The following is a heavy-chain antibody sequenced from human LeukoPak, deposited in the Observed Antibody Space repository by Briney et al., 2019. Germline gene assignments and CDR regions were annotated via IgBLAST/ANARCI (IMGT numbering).Heavy chain of an antibody. Sequence: ASVKVSCKASGYTFASYDINWVRQAPGQGLEWMGWMNPYSTNTGYAQKFQGRVTMTRDTSMSTAYMELSSLTSEDTAVYYCARVPSLGYCSGGSCYRFDHWGQGTLVAVSS. J-gene: IGHJ4*02. CDR1: GYTFASYD. CDR2: MNPYSTNT. CDR3: ARVPSLGYCSGGSCYRFDH. D-gene: IGHD2-15*01. V-gene: IGHV1-8*01.